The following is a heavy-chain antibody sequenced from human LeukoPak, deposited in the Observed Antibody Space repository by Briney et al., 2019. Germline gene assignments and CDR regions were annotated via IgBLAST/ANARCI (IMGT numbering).Heavy chain of an antibody. D-gene: IGHD3-22*01. CDR3: ARGGYYYDSSGFDAFDI. CDR2: ISYDGSNK. V-gene: IGHV3-30*04. J-gene: IGHJ3*02. CDR1: GFTSSSYA. Sequence: GRSLRLSCAASGFTSSSYAMHWVRQAPGKGLEWVAVISYDGSNKYYADSVKGRFTISRDNSKNTLYLQMNSLRAEDTAVYYCARGGYYYDSSGFDAFDIWGQGTMVTVSS.